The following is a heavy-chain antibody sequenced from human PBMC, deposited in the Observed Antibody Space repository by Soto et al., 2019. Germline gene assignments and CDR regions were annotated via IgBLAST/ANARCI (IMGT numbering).Heavy chain of an antibody. V-gene: IGHV3-30*03. Sequence: QVHLVESGGGVVQPGRSLTLSCAAPRFTSSTNDSHWVRQAPVKGLEWVAHITEDGARKYYADSVKGRFNIARDNSKKMVYLQINSLRSEDTAVYYCARAPLYGCFDLWGQGALVTGSS. CDR2: ITEDGARK. D-gene: IGHD3-10*01. CDR3: ARAPLYGCFDL. J-gene: IGHJ3*01. CDR1: RFTSSTND.